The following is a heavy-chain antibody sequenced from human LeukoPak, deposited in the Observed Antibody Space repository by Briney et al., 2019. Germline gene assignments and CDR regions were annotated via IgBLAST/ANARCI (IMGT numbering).Heavy chain of an antibody. J-gene: IGHJ4*02. CDR2: IYSGGST. D-gene: IGHD6-19*01. V-gene: IGHV3-53*01. Sequence: GGSLRLSCAASGFTVSSSYMSWVRQAPGKGLEWVSVIYSGGSTYYADSVKGRLTISRDNSKNTLYLQMNSLRAEDTAVYYCARAGSSGWHEFDYWGQGTLVTVSS. CDR3: ARAGSSGWHEFDY. CDR1: GFTVSSSY.